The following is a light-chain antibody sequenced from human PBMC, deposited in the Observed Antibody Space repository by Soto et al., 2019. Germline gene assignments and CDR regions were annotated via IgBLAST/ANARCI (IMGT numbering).Light chain of an antibody. Sequence: IQMTQSPSTLASSVGDRITITFVASQSISSWLAWYQQKPGKAPKLLIYDASSLESGVPSRFSGSGSGTEFTLTISSLQPDDFATYYCQQYNSYSPTFGQGTKVDIK. CDR1: QSISSW. V-gene: IGKV1-5*01. CDR2: DAS. CDR3: QQYNSYSPT. J-gene: IGKJ1*01.